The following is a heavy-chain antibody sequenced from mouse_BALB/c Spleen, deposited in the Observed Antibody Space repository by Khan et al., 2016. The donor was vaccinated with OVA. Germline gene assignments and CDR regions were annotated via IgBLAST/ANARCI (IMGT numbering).Heavy chain of an antibody. D-gene: IGHD2-2*01. CDR1: EFTFTSYG. J-gene: IGHJ3*01. Sequence: EVELVESGGDLVKPGGSLKLSCAASEFTFTSYGMSWVRQTPDKRLEWVATITNGGSYTYYPDSVKGRFTISSDNAKNTLYLQMSSLKSEDTAMYYCARRGYDEAWFAYWGQGTLVTVSA. CDR2: ITNGGSYT. CDR3: ARRGYDEAWFAY. V-gene: IGHV5-6*01.